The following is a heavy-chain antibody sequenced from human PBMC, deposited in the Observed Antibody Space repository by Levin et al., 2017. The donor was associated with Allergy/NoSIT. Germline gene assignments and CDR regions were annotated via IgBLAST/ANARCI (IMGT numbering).Heavy chain of an antibody. CDR2: ISSSSSTI. V-gene: IGHV3-48*01. CDR1: GFTFSSYS. CDR3: ARESGVGSGWYDFDY. D-gene: IGHD6-19*01. Sequence: SGGSLRLSCAASGFTFSSYSMNWVRQAPGKGLEWVSYISSSSSTIYYADSVKGRFTISRDNAKNSLYLQMNSLRAEDTAVYYCARESGVGSGWYDFDYWGQGTLVTVSS. J-gene: IGHJ4*02.